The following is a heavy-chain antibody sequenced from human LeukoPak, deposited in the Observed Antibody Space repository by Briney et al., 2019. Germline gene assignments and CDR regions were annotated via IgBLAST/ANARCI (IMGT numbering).Heavy chain of an antibody. CDR3: AKDNYYGSGSYSKDIPVDY. CDR2: ISGDGGTT. J-gene: IGHJ4*02. D-gene: IGHD3-10*01. CDR1: RFCFRNYA. V-gene: IGHV3-23*01. Sequence: GGSLRLSSAASRFCFRNYAVSWVRQAPGKGLEWVSGISGDGGTTFYADSVKGRFTIARDNSKDTLSLHLASLRAEDTAIYHCAKDNYYGSGSYSKDIPVDYWGQGTLVTVSS.